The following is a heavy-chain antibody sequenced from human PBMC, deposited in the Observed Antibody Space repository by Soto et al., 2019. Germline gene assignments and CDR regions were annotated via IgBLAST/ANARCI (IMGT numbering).Heavy chain of an antibody. CDR3: ARSIIDAYYFDY. J-gene: IGHJ4*02. V-gene: IGHV1-69*13. CDR2: IIPIFGTA. Sequence: ASVKVSCKASGGTFSSYAISWVRQAPGQGLEWMGGIIPIFGTANYAQKFQGRVTITADESTSTAYMELSSLRSEDTAVYYCARSIIDAYYFDYWGQGTLVTVSS. CDR1: GGTFSSYA. D-gene: IGHD3-16*02.